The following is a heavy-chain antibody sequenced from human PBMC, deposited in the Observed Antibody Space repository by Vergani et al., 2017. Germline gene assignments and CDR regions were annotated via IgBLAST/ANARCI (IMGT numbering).Heavy chain of an antibody. CDR2: LTASGFGL. CDR3: AKSGWLQHFGAHYFDS. V-gene: IGHV3-23*01. J-gene: IGHJ4*02. Sequence: EVQLLESGGRLVQPGGSLRLSCVASGFGFSRYAMFWVRQAPGQGLEWVSGLTASGFGLFYADSVRGRFTISRDNSKNTLFRQMDSLRAEDTAVYYCAKSGWLQHFGAHYFDSWGQGILVTVSS. CDR1: GFGFSRYA. D-gene: IGHD5-24*01.